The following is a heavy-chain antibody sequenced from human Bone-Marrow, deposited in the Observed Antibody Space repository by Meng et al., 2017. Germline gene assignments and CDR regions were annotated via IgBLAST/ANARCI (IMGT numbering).Heavy chain of an antibody. Sequence: SETLSLTCAVYGGSFSGYYWGWIRQPPGKGLEWIGSIYHSGSTYYNPSLKSRVTISVDTSKNQFSLKLSSVTAADTAVYYCDGSSAVAGNIDYWGQGTLVTVSS. CDR2: IYHSGST. J-gene: IGHJ4*02. V-gene: IGHV4-38-2*01. CDR3: DGSSAVAGNIDY. D-gene: IGHD6-19*01. CDR1: GGSFSGYY.